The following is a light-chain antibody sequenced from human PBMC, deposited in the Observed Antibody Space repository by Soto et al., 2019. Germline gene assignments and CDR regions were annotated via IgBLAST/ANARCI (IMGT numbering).Light chain of an antibody. V-gene: IGLV2-23*02. Sequence: QSALTQPASVSGSPGQSITISCTGTSSDVGSYNLVSWYQQHPGKAPKLMIYEVSKRPSGVSNRFSGSKSGNTASLTISGLQAEEEADYYCCSYAGSSTAVFGGGTQLTVL. J-gene: IGLJ7*01. CDR3: CSYAGSSTAV. CDR1: SSDVGSYNL. CDR2: EVS.